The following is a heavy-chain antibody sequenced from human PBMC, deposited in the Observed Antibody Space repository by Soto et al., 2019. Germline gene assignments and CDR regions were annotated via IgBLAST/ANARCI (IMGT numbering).Heavy chain of an antibody. Sequence: GGSLRLSCAASGFTFGYYAMSWVRQSPGKGLEWVGFIRSKAYGGTTEYAASVKGRFTISRDDSKSIAYLQMNSLKTEDTAVYYCTRVTGGSYYFYYYYGMDVWGQGTTVTVSS. V-gene: IGHV3-49*04. D-gene: IGHD3-10*01. CDR2: IRSKAYGGTT. CDR1: GFTFGYYA. J-gene: IGHJ6*02. CDR3: TRVTGGSYYFYYYYGMDV.